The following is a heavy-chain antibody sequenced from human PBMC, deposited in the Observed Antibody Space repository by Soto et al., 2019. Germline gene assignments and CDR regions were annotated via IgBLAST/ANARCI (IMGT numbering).Heavy chain of an antibody. V-gene: IGHV4-34*01. D-gene: IGHD2-21*01. J-gene: IGHJ5*02. CDR3: ARGGGFGGGNSQPIDP. CDR2: INHVGIT. Sequence: SETLSLTCAVSGGSFRGFYWTWICQSPGKGLEWLGDINHVGITNYNPSLKRRGSIPVDTSKSQFSLQLSSVTAAATAAYYCARGGGFGGGNSQPIDPWGQGTLVTVSS. CDR1: GGSFRGFY.